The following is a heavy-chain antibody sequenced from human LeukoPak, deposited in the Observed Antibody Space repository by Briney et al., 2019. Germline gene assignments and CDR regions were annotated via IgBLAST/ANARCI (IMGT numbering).Heavy chain of an antibody. V-gene: IGHV7-4-1*02. CDR1: GYTFTSYA. J-gene: IGHJ4*02. CDR2: INTNTGNP. Sequence: ASVKVSCKASGYTFTSYAMNWVRQAPGQGLEWMGWINTNTGNPTYAQGFTGRFVFSLDTSVSTAYLQISSLKAEDTAVYYCARGYCSSTSCYGGSYWGQGTLVTVSS. D-gene: IGHD2-2*01. CDR3: ARGYCSSTSCYGGSY.